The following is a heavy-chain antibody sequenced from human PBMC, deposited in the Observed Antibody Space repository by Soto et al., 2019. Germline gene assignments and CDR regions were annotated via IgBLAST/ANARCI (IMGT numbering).Heavy chain of an antibody. Sequence: PXETLSLTGTVSGGSIVSSSYYWGWIRQPPGKGLEWIGSIYYSGTTYYNPSLKSRVTISVDTSKNQFSLKLSSVTAADTAVYYCARHRGYYDILTGYYTELNFDYWGQGTLATVSS. J-gene: IGHJ4*02. V-gene: IGHV4-39*01. CDR2: IYYSGTT. CDR1: GGSIVSSSYY. CDR3: ARHRGYYDILTGYYTELNFDY. D-gene: IGHD3-9*01.